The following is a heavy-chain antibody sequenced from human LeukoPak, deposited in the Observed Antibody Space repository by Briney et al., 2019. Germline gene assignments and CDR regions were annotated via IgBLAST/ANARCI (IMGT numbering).Heavy chain of an antibody. CDR1: GGSFSGYY. D-gene: IGHD2-15*01. V-gene: IGHV4-34*01. CDR2: INHSGST. Sequence: PSETLSLTCAVYGGSFSGYYWSWIRQPPGKGLEWMGEINHSGSTNYNPSLKSRVTISVDTSKNQFSLKLSSVTAADTAVYYCARVCSLRRPCWSDPWGKGTLVPISS. CDR3: ARVCSLRRPCWSDP. J-gene: IGHJ5*02.